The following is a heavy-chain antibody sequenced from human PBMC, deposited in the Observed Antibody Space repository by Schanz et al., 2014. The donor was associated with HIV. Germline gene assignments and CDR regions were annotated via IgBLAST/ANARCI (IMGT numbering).Heavy chain of an antibody. D-gene: IGHD3-22*01. CDR2: ISGSGGSP. J-gene: IGHJ4*02. Sequence: EVQLLESGGGLVQPGGSLRLSCAASGFTFSSYAMSWVRQAPGKGLEWVSTISGSGGSPYYADSVKGRFTISRDKSKNTLYLQMNSLRAEDTAVYYCAKPEYDSSGNSQSHFDYWGQGTLVTVSS. V-gene: IGHV3-23*01. CDR1: GFTFSSYA. CDR3: AKPEYDSSGNSQSHFDY.